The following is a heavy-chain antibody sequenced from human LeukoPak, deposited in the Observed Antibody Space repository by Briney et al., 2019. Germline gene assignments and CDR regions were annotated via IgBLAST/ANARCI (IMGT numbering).Heavy chain of an antibody. D-gene: IGHD5-24*01. Sequence: PSETLSLTCAVCGGSFSGYYWSWIRQPPGKGLEWIGEINHSGSTNYNPSLKSRVTISVDTSKNQFSLKLSSVTAADTAVYYCARVDRDGYNLFRYWGQGTLVTVSS. J-gene: IGHJ4*02. CDR3: ARVDRDGYNLFRY. CDR1: GGSFSGYY. V-gene: IGHV4-34*01. CDR2: INHSGST.